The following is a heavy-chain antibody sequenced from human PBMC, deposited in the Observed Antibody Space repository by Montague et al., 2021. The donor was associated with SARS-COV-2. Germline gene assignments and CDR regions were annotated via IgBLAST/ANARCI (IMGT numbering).Heavy chain of an antibody. Sequence: SLRLSCAASGFTFGDHGMSWVRQAPGKGLEWVSGINWNGGSTGYADSVKGRFTIPRDNAKNSLYMQMNSLRAEDTALYYCARGIGGATVPLDYYYGMDVWGQGTTVTVSS. CDR1: GFTFGDHG. D-gene: IGHD1-26*01. CDR2: INWNGGST. V-gene: IGHV3-20*04. CDR3: ARGIGGATVPLDYYYGMDV. J-gene: IGHJ6*02.